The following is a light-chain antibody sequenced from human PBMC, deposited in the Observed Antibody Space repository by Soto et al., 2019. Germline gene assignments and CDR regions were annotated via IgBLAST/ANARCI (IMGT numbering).Light chain of an antibody. CDR2: TAS. J-gene: IGKJ5*01. CDR3: QQSYSTPIS. CDR1: QDISNY. V-gene: IGKV1-39*01. Sequence: DIQMTQSPSSLSASVGDRVTITCRASQDISNYVAWYQQIPGKAPNLLMYTASNLQSGVPSRFSGSGSGTDFTLTISSLQPEDFATYYCQQSYSTPISFGQGTRLEIK.